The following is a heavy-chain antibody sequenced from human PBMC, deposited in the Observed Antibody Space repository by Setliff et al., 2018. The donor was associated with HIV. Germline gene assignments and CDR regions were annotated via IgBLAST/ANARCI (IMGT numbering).Heavy chain of an antibody. CDR3: ARGWLPADYSFYYMDV. CDR1: GRTFRTYA. Sequence: GASVKVSCKVSGRTFRTYAISWVRRAPGQGLEWMGGIIPMLGAANYAQKFQGRVTITADKSTSTAYLELSSLRFDDTAVYFCARGWLPADYSFYYMDVWGQGTAVTVSS. D-gene: IGHD6-19*01. V-gene: IGHV1-69*10. CDR2: IIPMLGAA. J-gene: IGHJ6*03.